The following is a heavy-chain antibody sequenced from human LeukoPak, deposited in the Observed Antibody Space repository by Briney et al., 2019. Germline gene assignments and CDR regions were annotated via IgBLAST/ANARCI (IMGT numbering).Heavy chain of an antibody. V-gene: IGHV3-23*01. Sequence: GGSLRLSCAASGFTFSSYAMSWVRQAPGKGLEWVSAISGGSTYYADSVKGRFTISRDNSKNTLYLQMNSLRAEDTAVYYCAKYRYSYGPTYYFDYWGQGTLVTVSS. D-gene: IGHD5-18*01. CDR3: AKYRYSYGPTYYFDY. J-gene: IGHJ4*02. CDR2: ISGGST. CDR1: GFTFSSYA.